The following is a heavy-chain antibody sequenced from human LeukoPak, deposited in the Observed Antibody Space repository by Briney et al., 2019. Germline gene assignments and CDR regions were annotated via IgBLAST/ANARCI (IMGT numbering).Heavy chain of an antibody. CDR3: ARPRLYYDFWSGYSGANWFDP. CDR2: INPNSGGT. J-gene: IGHJ5*02. Sequence: GASVKVSCKASGYTFTGYYMHWVRQAPGQGLEWMGWINPNSGGTNYAQKFQGRVTMTRDTSISTAYMELSRLRSDDTAVYYCARPRLYYDFWSGYSGANWFDPWGQGTLVTVSS. V-gene: IGHV1-2*02. D-gene: IGHD3-3*01. CDR1: GYTFTGYY.